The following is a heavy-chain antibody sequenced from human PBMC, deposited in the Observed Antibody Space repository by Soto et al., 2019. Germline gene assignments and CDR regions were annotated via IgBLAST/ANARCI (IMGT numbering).Heavy chain of an antibody. CDR3: AKGYSSGWYGWFDP. CDR1: GFTFDDYA. CDR2: ISWNSGSI. J-gene: IGHJ5*02. D-gene: IGHD6-19*01. Sequence: DVQLVESGGGLVQPGRSLRLSCAASGFTFDDYAMHWVRQAPGKGLEWVSGISWNSGSIGYADSVKGRFTISRDNAKNSLYLQMNSLRAEDTALYYCAKGYSSGWYGWFDPWGQGTLVTVSS. V-gene: IGHV3-9*01.